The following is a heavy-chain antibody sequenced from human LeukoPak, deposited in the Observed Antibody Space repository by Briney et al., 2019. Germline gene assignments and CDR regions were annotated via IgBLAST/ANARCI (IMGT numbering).Heavy chain of an antibody. D-gene: IGHD6-13*01. CDR3: ASSPSYSSSWYALDS. Sequence: GGSLRLSCAASGFTFIDYDMHWVRQVIGKGLEWVSAIGIRGDTHYSGSVKGRFTISRENAESSLYLQMNSLRAGDTAVYYCASSPSYSSSWYALDSWGQGTLVTVSS. CDR1: GFTFIDYD. J-gene: IGHJ4*02. CDR2: IGIRGDT. V-gene: IGHV3-13*01.